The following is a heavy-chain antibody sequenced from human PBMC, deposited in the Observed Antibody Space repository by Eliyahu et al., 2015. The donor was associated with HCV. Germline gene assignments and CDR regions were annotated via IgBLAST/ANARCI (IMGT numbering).Heavy chain of an antibody. D-gene: IGHD5/OR15-5a*01. V-gene: IGHV4-39*01. J-gene: IGHJ4*02. CDR2: VYNGGST. CDR1: GDSVXSKTSS. Sequence: QLQLDQSGPGLVEPSETLTLTCSVSGDSVXSKTSSWGWRRQPPGKGLEWIGSVYNGGSTYYNASLQSRTTVSVDTSKNQFSLKMRFVTAADTAMYYCARQLRTSVTTYFYFDYWGQGTLVAVS. CDR3: ARQLRTSVTTYFYFDY.